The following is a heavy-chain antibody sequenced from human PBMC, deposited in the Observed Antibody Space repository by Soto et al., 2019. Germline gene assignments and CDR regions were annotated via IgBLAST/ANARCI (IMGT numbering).Heavy chain of an antibody. J-gene: IGHJ4*02. Sequence: QVQLVQSGPEVKKPGASVKVSCRTSGYTFTSYGISWVRQAPGQGLAWMGWISTDKGHTNYAQKFQGRVTMTTDTSTRTGYMELRSLGSDDTAVYYCATRSPAFDYWGQGTLVTVST. CDR1: GYTFTSYG. V-gene: IGHV1-18*01. CDR3: ATRSPAFDY. CDR2: ISTDKGHT.